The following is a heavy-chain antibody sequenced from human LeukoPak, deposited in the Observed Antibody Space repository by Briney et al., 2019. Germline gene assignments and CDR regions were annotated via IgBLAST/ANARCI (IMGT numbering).Heavy chain of an antibody. D-gene: IGHD3-10*01. CDR1: GGSFSGYY. CDR3: ASRDHVLLWFGEPSEY. J-gene: IGHJ4*02. V-gene: IGHV4-34*01. Sequence: SETLSLICAVYGGSFSGYYWSWIRQPPGKGLEWIGEINHSGSTNYNPSLKSRVTISVDTSKNQFSLKLSSVTAADTAVYYCASRDHVLLWFGEPSEYWGQGTLVTVSS. CDR2: INHSGST.